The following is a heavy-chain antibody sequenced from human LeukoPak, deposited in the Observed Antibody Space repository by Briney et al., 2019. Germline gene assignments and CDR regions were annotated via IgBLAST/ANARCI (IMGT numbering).Heavy chain of an antibody. CDR2: IYYSGST. CDR1: GGSISSYY. J-gene: IGHJ4*02. D-gene: IGHD6-13*01. Sequence: SETLSLTCTVSGGSISSYYWSWIRQPPGKGLEWIGYIYYSGSTNYNPSLKSRVTISVDTSKNQFSLKLSSVTAADTAVYYCARGIAAAGAPFDYGGQETLVTVSS. CDR3: ARGIAAAGAPFDY. V-gene: IGHV4-59*01.